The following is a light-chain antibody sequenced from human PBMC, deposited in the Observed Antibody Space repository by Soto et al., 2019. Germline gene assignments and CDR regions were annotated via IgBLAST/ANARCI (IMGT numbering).Light chain of an antibody. Sequence: QPLLTQPTSASSTPGQRATISGFASNANIGSDIVNCYQLLPGAAPEVLINTTNQRPSGVPERFSGSKSGTSASLAISGLQSEDEANSSCATWDGGLSGPFVFGTGTKVTVL. CDR1: NANIGSDI. V-gene: IGLV1-44*01. CDR2: TTN. J-gene: IGLJ1*01. CDR3: ATWDGGLSGPFV.